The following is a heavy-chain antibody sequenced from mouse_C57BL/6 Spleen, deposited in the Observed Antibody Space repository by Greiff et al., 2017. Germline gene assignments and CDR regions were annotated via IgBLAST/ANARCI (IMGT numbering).Heavy chain of an antibody. CDR1: GYTFTSYW. CDR3: ARRDDGYYVWNYAMDY. D-gene: IGHD2-3*01. V-gene: IGHV1-55*01. CDR2: IYPGSGST. J-gene: IGHJ4*01. Sequence: QVQLQQSGAELVKPGASVKMSCKASGYTFTSYWITWVKQRPGQGLEWIGDIYPGSGSTNYNEKFKSKATLTVDTSSSTAYMQLSSLTSEDSAVYYCARRDDGYYVWNYAMDYWGQGTSVTVSS.